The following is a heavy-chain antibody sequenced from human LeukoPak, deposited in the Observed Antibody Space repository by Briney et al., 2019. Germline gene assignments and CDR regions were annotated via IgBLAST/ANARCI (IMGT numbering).Heavy chain of an antibody. CDR1: GFTVSSNY. CDR2: TYSGGST. D-gene: IGHD3-22*01. J-gene: IGHJ4*02. CDR3: AKDVGGLTMIVVVITFDY. Sequence: PGGSLRLSCAASGFTVSSNYMSWVRQAPGKGLEWVSLTYSGGSTYYADSVKGRFTISRDNSKNTLYLQMNSLRAEDTAVYYCAKDVGGLTMIVVVITFDYWGQGTLVTVSS. V-gene: IGHV3-53*01.